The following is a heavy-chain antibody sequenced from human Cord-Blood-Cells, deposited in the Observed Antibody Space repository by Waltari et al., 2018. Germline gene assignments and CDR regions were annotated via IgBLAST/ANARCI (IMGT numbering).Heavy chain of an antibody. CDR2: INPNSGGT. V-gene: IGHV1-2*04. CDR1: GYTFTGYY. J-gene: IGHJ4*02. Sequence: QVQLVQSGAEVKKPGASVKVSCKASGYTFTGYYMHWVRQAPGQGLEWMGCINPNSGGTNYAQKFQGWVTMTRDTSISTAYMELSRLRSDDTAVYYCARSRGYSGSYDFDYWGQGTLVTVSS. D-gene: IGHD1-26*01. CDR3: ARSRGYSGSYDFDY.